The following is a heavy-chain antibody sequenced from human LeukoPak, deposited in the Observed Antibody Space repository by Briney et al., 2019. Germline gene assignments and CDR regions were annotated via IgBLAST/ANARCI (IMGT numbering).Heavy chain of an antibody. Sequence: PSETLSLTCAVYGGSFSGYYWSWIRQPPGKGLEWIGEINHSGSTNYNPSLKSRVTISVDTSKNQFSLKLCSVTAADTAVYYCASRPSSGGDYWGQGTLVTVSS. CDR1: GGSFSGYY. D-gene: IGHD1-26*01. CDR2: INHSGST. J-gene: IGHJ4*02. CDR3: ASRPSSGGDY. V-gene: IGHV4-34*01.